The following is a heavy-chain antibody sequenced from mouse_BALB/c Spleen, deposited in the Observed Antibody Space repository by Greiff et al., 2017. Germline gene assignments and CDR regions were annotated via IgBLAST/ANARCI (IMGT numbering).Heavy chain of an antibody. D-gene: IGHD2-3*01. CDR1: GYSFTSYY. Sequence: VQLQQSGAELVTPGASVTLSCKASGYSFTSYYLYWVKQRPGQGLEWIGEINPSNGGTNFNEKFKSKATLTVDKSSSTAYMQLSSLTSEDSAVYYCTRSGGWLLPFAYWGQGTLVTVSA. CDR3: TRSGGWLLPFAY. V-gene: IGHV1S81*02. J-gene: IGHJ3*01. CDR2: INPSNGGT.